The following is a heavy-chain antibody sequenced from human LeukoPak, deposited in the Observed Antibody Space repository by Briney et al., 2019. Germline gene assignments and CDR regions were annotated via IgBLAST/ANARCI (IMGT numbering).Heavy chain of an antibody. CDR2: IYYSGST. V-gene: IGHV4-31*03. Sequence: PSQTLSLTCTVSGVSISSGGYDWSWIRQHPGKGLEWIGSIYYSGSTYYNPSLKSRVTISVDPSKSQFSLRLISMTAADTAVYSCARRGDHRPFDPWGQGTLVTVSS. CDR3: ARRGDHRPFDP. J-gene: IGHJ5*02. CDR1: GVSISSGGYD. D-gene: IGHD2-21*01.